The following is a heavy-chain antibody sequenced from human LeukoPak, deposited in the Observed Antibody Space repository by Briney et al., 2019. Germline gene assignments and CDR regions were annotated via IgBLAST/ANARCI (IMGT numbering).Heavy chain of an antibody. CDR2: IIPMFGTA. CDR1: GGTFANFL. D-gene: IGHD2-15*01. Sequence: GSSGKVACKASGGTFANFLISWDRQAPGHGLEWMGRIIPMFGTANYAQKFQGRVTITTDESTSTAYMELSSLRSEDTAVYYCARGTFTGDPTHWFDPWGQGTLVTVSS. J-gene: IGHJ5*02. V-gene: IGHV1-69*05. CDR3: ARGTFTGDPTHWFDP.